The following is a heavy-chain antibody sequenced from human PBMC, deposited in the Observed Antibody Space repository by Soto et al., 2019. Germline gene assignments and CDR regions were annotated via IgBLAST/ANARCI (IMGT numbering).Heavy chain of an antibody. J-gene: IGHJ4*02. Sequence: DVQLVESGGGLVQPGGSLRLSCAASGFTVSNNYMIWFRLPPGKGLEWVSLIYSGGGTYYADSVKGRFTISRDSSKNTLYLQMNSLRIEDTAVYYCARNGWGMATVGMWGPGTLVTVSS. CDR2: IYSGGGT. D-gene: IGHD4-4*01. CDR1: GFTVSNNY. V-gene: IGHV3-53*01. CDR3: ARNGWGMATVGM.